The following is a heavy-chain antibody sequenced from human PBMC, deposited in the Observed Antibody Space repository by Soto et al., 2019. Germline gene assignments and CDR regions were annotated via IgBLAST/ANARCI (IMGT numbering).Heavy chain of an antibody. D-gene: IGHD6-13*01. CDR3: AGDKQQLVRWGNYYGMDV. J-gene: IGHJ6*02. Sequence: SVKVSCKASGGTFSSYAISWVRQAPGQGLEWMGGIIPIFGTANYAQKFQGRVTITADESTSTAYMELSSLRSEDTAVYYCAGDKQQLVRWGNYYGMDVWGQGTTVTVSS. V-gene: IGHV1-69*13. CDR1: GGTFSSYA. CDR2: IIPIFGTA.